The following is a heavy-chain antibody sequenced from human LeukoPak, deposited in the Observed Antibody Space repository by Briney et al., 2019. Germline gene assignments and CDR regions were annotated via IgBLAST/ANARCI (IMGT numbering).Heavy chain of an antibody. V-gene: IGHV1-46*01. CDR2: INPSGGST. J-gene: IGHJ3*02. CDR3: ARGRNYYDSSDYYEGDAFDI. CDR1: GYTFTSYY. Sequence: ASVKVSCKASGYTFTSYYMHWVRQAPGQGLEWMGIINPSGGSTSYAQKFQGRVTMTRDMSTSTVYMELSSLRSEDTAVYYCARGRNYYDSSDYYEGDAFDIWGQGTMVTVSS. D-gene: IGHD3-22*01.